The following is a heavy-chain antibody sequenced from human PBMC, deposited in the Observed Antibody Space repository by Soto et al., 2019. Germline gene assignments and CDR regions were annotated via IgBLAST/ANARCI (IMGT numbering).Heavy chain of an antibody. Sequence: PSETLSLTCTVSGGSVSSGSYYWSWIRQPPGKGLEWIGYIYYSGSTNYNPSLKSRVTISVDTSKNQFSLKLSSVTAADTAVYYGARGYSSGRTHRDYWGQGTLVTVSS. CDR1: GGSVSSGSYY. CDR2: IYYSGST. CDR3: ARGYSSGRTHRDY. D-gene: IGHD6-19*01. V-gene: IGHV4-61*01. J-gene: IGHJ4*02.